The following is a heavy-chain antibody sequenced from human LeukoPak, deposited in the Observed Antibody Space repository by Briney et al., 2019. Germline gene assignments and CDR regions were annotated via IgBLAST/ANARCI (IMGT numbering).Heavy chain of an antibody. V-gene: IGHV3-43*02. J-gene: IGHJ5*02. CDR2: ISGDGTTT. CDR1: GFAFDNYA. Sequence: GGSLRLSCAASGFAFDNYAMHWIRQAPGKGLEWVSLISGDGTTTYHAESVKGRFTVSRDNSKNSLFLQMNGLRSEDTAFYYCAKDLTTVGSPWFDPWGQGTLVTVS. D-gene: IGHD4-11*01. CDR3: AKDLTTVGSPWFDP.